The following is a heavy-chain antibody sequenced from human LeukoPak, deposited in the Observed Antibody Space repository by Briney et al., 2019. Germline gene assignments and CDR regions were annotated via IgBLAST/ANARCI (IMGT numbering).Heavy chain of an antibody. CDR3: ARYSSGWYFDY. J-gene: IGHJ4*02. Sequence: PGRSLRLSCAASGFTFSSYEMNWVRQAPGRGLEWVSYISSSGSTIYYADSVKGRFTISRDNAKNSLYLQMNSLRAEDTAVYYCARYSSGWYFDYWGQGTLVTVSS. V-gene: IGHV3-48*03. D-gene: IGHD6-19*01. CDR2: ISSSGSTI. CDR1: GFTFSSYE.